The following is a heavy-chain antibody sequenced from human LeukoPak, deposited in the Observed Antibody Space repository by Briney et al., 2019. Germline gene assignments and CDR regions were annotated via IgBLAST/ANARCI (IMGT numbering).Heavy chain of an antibody. CDR3: AKSGAYGDYGYFDY. CDR1: ACTSSSYA. J-gene: IGHJ4*02. CDR2: ISGSGGST. V-gene: IGHV3-23*01. D-gene: IGHD4-17*01. Sequence: GGSLLLPCSASACTSSSYAMSWVRQAPGKGREWVSAISGSGGSTYYADSVKGRFTISRDNSKNTLYLQMNSLRAEDTAVYYCAKSGAYGDYGYFDYWGQGTLVTVSS.